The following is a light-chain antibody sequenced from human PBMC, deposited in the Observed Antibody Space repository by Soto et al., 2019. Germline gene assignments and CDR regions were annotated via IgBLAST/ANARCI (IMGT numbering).Light chain of an antibody. CDR2: DVN. J-gene: IGLJ1*01. CDR1: SSDVGGYNY. V-gene: IGLV2-14*01. CDR3: TSYTDITTYL. Sequence: QSVLTQPASVSGSPGQSVTISCTGTSSDVGGYNYVSWYQHHPGKAPKLIIYDVNNRPSGISDRFSGSKSGNTASLTISGLRAEDEAEYYCTSYTDITTYLFXSGTKGTVL.